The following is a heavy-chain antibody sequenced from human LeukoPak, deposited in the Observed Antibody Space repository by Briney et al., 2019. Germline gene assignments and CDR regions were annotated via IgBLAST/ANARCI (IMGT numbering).Heavy chain of an antibody. V-gene: IGHV3-30*04. Sequence: GGSLRLSCAASGFTFSSYAMHWVRQAPGKGLEWVAVISYDGSNKYYADSVKGRFTISRDNSNNTLYLQMNSLRAEDTAVYYCARDRLLQWLVQGYFDYWGQGTLVTVSS. CDR2: ISYDGSNK. CDR3: ARDRLLQWLVQGYFDY. CDR1: GFTFSSYA. D-gene: IGHD6-19*01. J-gene: IGHJ4*02.